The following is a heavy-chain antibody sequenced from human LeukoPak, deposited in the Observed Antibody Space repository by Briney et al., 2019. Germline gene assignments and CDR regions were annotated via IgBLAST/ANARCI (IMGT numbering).Heavy chain of an antibody. D-gene: IGHD3-3*01. CDR1: GFTFSSYG. CDR2: IRYDGSNK. Sequence: GGSLRLSCAASGFTFSSYGMHWVRQAPGKGLEWVAFIRYDGSNKYYADSVKGRFTISRDNSKNTLYLQMNSLRAEDTAVQYCARPLNGRILEWLLTWGQETLVTVSS. CDR3: ARPLNGRILEWLLT. J-gene: IGHJ5*02. V-gene: IGHV3-30*02.